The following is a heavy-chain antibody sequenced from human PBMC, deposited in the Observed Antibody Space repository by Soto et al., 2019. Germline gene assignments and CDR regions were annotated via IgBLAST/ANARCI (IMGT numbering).Heavy chain of an antibody. CDR1: GFTFSDYY. CDR2: ISSSGSTI. D-gene: IGHD2-15*01. J-gene: IGHJ5*02. Sequence: PGGSLRLSCAASGFTFSDYYMSWIRQAPGKGLEWVSYISSSGSTIYYADSVKGRFTISRDNAKNSLYLQMNSLRAEDTAVYYCARGDLTFVAATPCLFDPWGQGTLVTVSS. CDR3: ARGDLTFVAATPCLFDP. V-gene: IGHV3-11*01.